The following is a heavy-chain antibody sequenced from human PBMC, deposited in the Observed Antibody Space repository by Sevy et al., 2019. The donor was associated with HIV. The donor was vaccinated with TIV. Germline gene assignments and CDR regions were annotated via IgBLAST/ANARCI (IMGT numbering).Heavy chain of an antibody. CDR1: GFTFSSYG. J-gene: IGHJ4*02. D-gene: IGHD3-22*01. CDR3: ARDRDSSGTGDDFDY. V-gene: IGHV3-33*01. Sequence: GGSLRLSCAASGFTFSSYGMHWVRQAPGKGLEWVAVIWYDGSNKYYAYSVKGGFTISRDNSKNTLYLQMNSLRAEDTAVYYCARDRDSSGTGDDFDYWGQGTLVTVSS. CDR2: IWYDGSNK.